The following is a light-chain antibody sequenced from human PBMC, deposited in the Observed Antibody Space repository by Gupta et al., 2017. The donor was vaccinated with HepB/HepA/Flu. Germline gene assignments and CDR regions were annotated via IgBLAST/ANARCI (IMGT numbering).Light chain of an antibody. CDR3: NSRETSGNAVI. Sequence: SSELTQDPAMSVALGQTVRITCQGDSLGNFYASWYQQKAGQAPILLIYPRNNRPSGIPARFSASSSGNTASLTITGAQAEDEAVYYCNSRETSGNAVIFGGGIRLTVL. J-gene: IGLJ2*01. V-gene: IGLV3-19*01. CDR2: PRN. CDR1: SLGNFY.